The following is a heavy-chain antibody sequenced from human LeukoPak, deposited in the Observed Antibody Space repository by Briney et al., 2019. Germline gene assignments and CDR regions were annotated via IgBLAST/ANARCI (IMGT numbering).Heavy chain of an antibody. CDR2: IYTSGST. Sequence: PSQTLSLTCTVSGGSISSGSYYWSWIRQPAGKGLEWIGRIYTSGSTNYNPSLKSRVTISVDTSKNQFSLKLSSVTAADTAVYYCARDGAEAVSSGYSLNWFDPWGQGTLVTVSS. D-gene: IGHD3-22*01. V-gene: IGHV4-61*02. CDR1: GGSISSGSYY. J-gene: IGHJ5*02. CDR3: ARDGAEAVSSGYSLNWFDP.